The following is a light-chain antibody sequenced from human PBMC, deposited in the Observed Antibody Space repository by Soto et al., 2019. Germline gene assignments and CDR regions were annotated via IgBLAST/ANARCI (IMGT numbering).Light chain of an antibody. CDR1: QSVSSSY. V-gene: IGKV3-20*01. CDR2: GAS. J-gene: IGKJ2*01. CDR3: RLYGSSPRMYT. Sequence: EIVLTQSPGTLSLSPGERATLSCRASQSVSSSYLAWYQQKPGQAPRLLIYGASSRATGIPDRFSGSGSGTDFTLTISRLEPEDFAVYYCRLYGSSPRMYTFGQGTKLEIK.